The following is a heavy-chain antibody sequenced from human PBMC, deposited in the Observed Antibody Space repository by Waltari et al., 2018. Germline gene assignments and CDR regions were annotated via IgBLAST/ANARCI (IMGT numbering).Heavy chain of an antibody. Sequence: QVQLVESGGGVVQPGRSLRLSCAASGFTFSTYGMHWVRRAPGTGLEWVAVIWYDGSNKYYADSVKGRFTISRDNSKNTLYLQMNSLRAEDTAVYYCARDFPQYVLRFLEWLSYGMDVWGQGTTVTVSS. CDR1: GFTFSTYG. CDR3: ARDFPQYVLRFLEWLSYGMDV. J-gene: IGHJ6*02. V-gene: IGHV3-33*01. D-gene: IGHD3-3*01. CDR2: IWYDGSNK.